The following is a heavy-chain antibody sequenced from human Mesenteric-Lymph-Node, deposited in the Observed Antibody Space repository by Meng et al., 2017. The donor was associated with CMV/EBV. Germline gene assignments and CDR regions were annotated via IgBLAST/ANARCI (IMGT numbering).Heavy chain of an antibody. J-gene: IGHJ4*02. Sequence: STFTGYYMHWVRQAPGQGLEWMGRINPNSGGTNYAQKFQGRVTMTRDTSITTAYMELSRLTSDDTAVYYCARVPEGYCSSTSCNLDYWGQGTLVTVSS. V-gene: IGHV1-2*06. CDR2: INPNSGGT. D-gene: IGHD2-2*01. CDR3: ARVPEGYCSSTSCNLDY. CDR1: STFTGYY.